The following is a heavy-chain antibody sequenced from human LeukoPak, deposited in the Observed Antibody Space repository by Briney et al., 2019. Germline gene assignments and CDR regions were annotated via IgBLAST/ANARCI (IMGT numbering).Heavy chain of an antibody. J-gene: IGHJ5*02. D-gene: IGHD2-2*01. Sequence: PGGSLRLSCAASGFIFNNYAMSWVRQAPGEGLEWVSGISSSGSTIYYADSVKGRFTISRDSSKNLLYLHMNSLRAEDTALYYCVRRDVEAPMRWFDPWGQGTLVTVSS. CDR1: GFIFNNYA. CDR3: VRRDVEAPMRWFDP. CDR2: ISSSGSTI. V-gene: IGHV3-23*01.